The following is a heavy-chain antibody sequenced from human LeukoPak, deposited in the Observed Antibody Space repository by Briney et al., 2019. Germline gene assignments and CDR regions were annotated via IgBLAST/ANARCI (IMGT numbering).Heavy chain of an antibody. CDR2: ISYDGSNK. V-gene: IGHV3-30-3*01. Sequence: QAGGSLRLSCAASGFIFSNYAMSWVRQAPGKGLEWVAVISYDGSNKYYADSVKGRFTISRDNSKNTLYLQMNSLRAEDTAVYYCARDDSSGYYPFDYWGQGTLVTVSS. CDR1: GFIFSNYA. J-gene: IGHJ4*02. D-gene: IGHD3-22*01. CDR3: ARDDSSGYYPFDY.